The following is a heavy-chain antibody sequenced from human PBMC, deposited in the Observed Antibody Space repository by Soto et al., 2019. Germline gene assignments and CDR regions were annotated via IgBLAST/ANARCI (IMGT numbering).Heavy chain of an antibody. CDR3: ATLGYCSSTSCQSYYYGMDV. J-gene: IGHJ6*02. Sequence: XESLKGSWKCSVYSFTSYLIGWVIQMPGKGLEWMGIIYPGDSDTRYSPSFQGQVTISADKSISTAYLQWSSLKASDTAMYYCATLGYCSSTSCQSYYYGMDVWGQGTTVTVSS. D-gene: IGHD2-2*01. CDR2: IYPGDSDT. V-gene: IGHV5-51*01. CDR1: VYSFTSYL.